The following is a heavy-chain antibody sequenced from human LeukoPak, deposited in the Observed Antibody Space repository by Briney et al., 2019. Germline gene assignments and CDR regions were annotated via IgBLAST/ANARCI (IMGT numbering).Heavy chain of an antibody. Sequence: SVKVSCKASGGTFSRYAISWVRQAPGQGLEWMGGIIPIFGTANYAQKFQGRVTITADESTSTAYMELSSLRSEDTAVYYCARSPRAMAIFDYWGQGTLVTVSS. CDR1: GGTFSRYA. D-gene: IGHD5-18*01. J-gene: IGHJ4*02. CDR3: ARSPRAMAIFDY. CDR2: IIPIFGTA. V-gene: IGHV1-69*01.